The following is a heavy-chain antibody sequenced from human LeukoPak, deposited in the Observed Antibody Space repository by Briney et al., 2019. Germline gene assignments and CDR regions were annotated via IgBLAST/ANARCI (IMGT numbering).Heavy chain of an antibody. J-gene: IGHJ6*02. D-gene: IGHD3-16*01. Sequence: GGSLRLSCAASGFTFSGSAMHWVRQASGKGLEWVGRIRSKANSYATAYAASVKGRFTISRDDSKNTAYLQMNSLKTEDTAVYYCTSWVITLGGAQVGMDVWGQGTTVTVSS. CDR3: TSWVITLGGAQVGMDV. V-gene: IGHV3-73*01. CDR1: GFTFSGSA. CDR2: IRSKANSYAT.